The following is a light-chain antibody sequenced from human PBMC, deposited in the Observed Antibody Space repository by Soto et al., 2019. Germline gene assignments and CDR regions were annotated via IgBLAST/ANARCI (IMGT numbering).Light chain of an antibody. CDR2: DIS. CDR3: QQYENLPYT. CDR1: QVISNY. V-gene: IGKV1-33*01. Sequence: DIQMTKSASSLSASVGDRVTITCQASQVISNYLNWYQQKPGKAPKLLIYDISTSVIGVPSRFSGSGSGTDFTFTIPGLQPEDIATYYCQQYENLPYTFGQGTKLEI. J-gene: IGKJ2*01.